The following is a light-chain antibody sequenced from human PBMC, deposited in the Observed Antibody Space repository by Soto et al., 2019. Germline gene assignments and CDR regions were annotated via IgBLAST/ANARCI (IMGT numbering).Light chain of an antibody. V-gene: IGLV2-14*03. CDR3: TSYTPKSTVA. CDR1: SSDVGAYDY. J-gene: IGLJ2*01. Sequence: QSALTQPASVSGSPGQSIAISCTGTSSDVGAYDYVSWYQQHPGEAPKLMIFDVTRRPSGVSDRFSGSKSGTTASLTISGLQAEDEADYYCTSYTPKSTVAFGGGTKLTVL. CDR2: DVT.